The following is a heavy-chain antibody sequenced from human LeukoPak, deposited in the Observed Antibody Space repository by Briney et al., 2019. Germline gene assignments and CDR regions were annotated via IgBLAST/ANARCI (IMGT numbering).Heavy chain of an antibody. CDR3: ARDRGRAHDAFDI. Sequence: GASVKVSCKASGYTFSSYGIIWVRQAPGQGLECMGWISGYNGNTNYAQKLQGRVTMTTDTSTTTAYMELRSLRSDATAVYYCARDRGRAHDAFDIWGQGTMVTVSS. CDR2: ISGYNGNT. D-gene: IGHD3-10*01. J-gene: IGHJ3*02. V-gene: IGHV1-18*01. CDR1: GYTFSSYG.